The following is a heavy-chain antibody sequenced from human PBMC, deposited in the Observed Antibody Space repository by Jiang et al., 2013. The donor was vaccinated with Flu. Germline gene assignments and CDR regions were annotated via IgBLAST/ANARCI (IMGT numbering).Heavy chain of an antibody. CDR3: ARGSGAQHEDSGYDSEWELLRMYFDL. CDR1: GGTFSSYA. Sequence: GAEVKKPGSSVKVSCKASGGTFSSYAISWVRQAPGQGLEWMGGIIPIFGTANYAQKFQGRVTITADESTSTAYMELSSLRSEDTAVYYCARGSGAQHEDSGYDSEWELLRMYFDLWGRGTLVTVSS. V-gene: IGHV1-69*01. CDR2: IIPIFGTA. D-gene: IGHD5-12*01. J-gene: IGHJ2*01.